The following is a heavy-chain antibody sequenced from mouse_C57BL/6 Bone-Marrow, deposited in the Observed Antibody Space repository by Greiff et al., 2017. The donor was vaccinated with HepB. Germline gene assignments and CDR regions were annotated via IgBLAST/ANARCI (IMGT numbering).Heavy chain of an antibody. CDR3: ARRGAYGDYPWYFDV. CDR1: GYTFTSYG. D-gene: IGHD2-13*01. CDR2: IYPRSGNT. V-gene: IGHV1-81*01. J-gene: IGHJ1*03. Sequence: VQLQQSGAELARPGASVKLSCKASGYTFTSYGISWVKQRTGQGLEWIGEIYPRSGNTYYNEKFKGKATLTADKSSSTAYMEVRSLTSEDSAVYFGARRGAYGDYPWYFDVWGTGTTVTVSS.